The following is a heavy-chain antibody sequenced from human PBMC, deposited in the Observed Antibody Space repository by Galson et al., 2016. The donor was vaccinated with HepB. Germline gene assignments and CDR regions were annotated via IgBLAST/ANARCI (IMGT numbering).Heavy chain of an antibody. Sequence: SLRLSCAASGFTFNTYAMSWVRQAPGKGLEWVSTRSASGGATYYSDSVKGRFTISRDNSKNTLYLQMNSLRAEDTAVYYCAKAADYYDSSGYYYLNWFDPWGQGTLVTVSS. V-gene: IGHV3-23*01. CDR2: RSASGGAT. CDR3: AKAADYYDSSGYYYLNWFDP. J-gene: IGHJ5*02. CDR1: GFTFNTYA. D-gene: IGHD3-22*01.